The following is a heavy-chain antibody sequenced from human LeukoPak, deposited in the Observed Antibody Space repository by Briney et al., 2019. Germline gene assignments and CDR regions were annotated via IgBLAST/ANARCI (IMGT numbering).Heavy chain of an antibody. J-gene: IGHJ6*02. CDR3: VRDWGYYYDTPYYYGMDV. CDR2: ISSSSYI. D-gene: IGHD3-22*01. Sequence: GGSLRLSCAASGFTFSSYSMNWVRQAPGKGLEWVSSISSSSYIYYADSVKGRFTISRDNAKNSLYLQMNSLRAEDTAVYNCVRDWGYYYDTPYYYGMDVWGQGTTVTVSS. V-gene: IGHV3-21*01. CDR1: GFTFSSYS.